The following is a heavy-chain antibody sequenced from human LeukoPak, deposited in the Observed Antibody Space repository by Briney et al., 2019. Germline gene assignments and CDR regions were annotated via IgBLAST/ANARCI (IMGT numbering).Heavy chain of an antibody. Sequence: GGSLRLSCAASGFLFSSYWMHWVRQAPGKGLVWVSRINSDGSDTSYADSVTGRFTISRDNAKNTLYLQLNSLRAEDTAVYYCARDSGITIFRTWFFHLWGRGTLVTVAS. CDR2: INSDGSDT. CDR1: GFLFSSYW. V-gene: IGHV3-74*01. D-gene: IGHD3-3*01. CDR3: ARDSGITIFRTWFFHL. J-gene: IGHJ2*01.